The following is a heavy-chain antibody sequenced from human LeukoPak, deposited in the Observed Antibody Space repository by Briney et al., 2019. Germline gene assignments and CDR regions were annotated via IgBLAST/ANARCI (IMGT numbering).Heavy chain of an antibody. CDR3: ARESTTVAGTFDY. J-gene: IGHJ4*02. CDR1: GGSFSGYY. D-gene: IGHD6-19*01. CDR2: INHSGST. V-gene: IGHV4-34*01. Sequence: SETLSLTCAVYGGSFSGYYWSWIRQPPGKGLEWIGEINHSGSTNYNPSLKSRVTISVDTSKNQFSLKLSSVTGADTAMYYCARESTTVAGTFDYWGQGTLVTVSS.